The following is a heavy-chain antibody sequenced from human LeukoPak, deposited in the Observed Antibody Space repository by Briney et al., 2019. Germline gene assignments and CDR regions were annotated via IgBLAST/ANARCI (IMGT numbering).Heavy chain of an antibody. CDR1: GFTFSNAW. CDR2: IKSKTDGGTT. D-gene: IGHD3-3*01. J-gene: IGHJ6*02. CDR3: TTASTIFGVVIPRYYYGMDV. Sequence: GGSLRLSCAASGFTFSNAWMSWVRQAPGKGLEWVGRIKSKTDGGTTDYAAPVKGRFTISRDDSKNTLYLQMNSLKTEDTAVYYCTTASTIFGVVIPRYYYGMDVWGQGTTVTVSS. V-gene: IGHV3-15*01.